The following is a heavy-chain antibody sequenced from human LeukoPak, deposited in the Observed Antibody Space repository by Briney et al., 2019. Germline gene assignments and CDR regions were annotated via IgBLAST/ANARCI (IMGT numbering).Heavy chain of an antibody. CDR1: GFTFSDSY. CDR2: ISGSGHDI. D-gene: IGHD6-19*01. J-gene: IGHJ4*02. V-gene: IGHV3-11*04. Sequence: PGGSLTLSCAASGFTFSDSYMTWVRQAPGKGVEWVAYISGSGHDINYSDSVKGRFTISRDNAKNSLYLQMSSLRAEDTAVYYCARILDSAWGELGYWGQGTLVTVSS. CDR3: ARILDSAWGELGY.